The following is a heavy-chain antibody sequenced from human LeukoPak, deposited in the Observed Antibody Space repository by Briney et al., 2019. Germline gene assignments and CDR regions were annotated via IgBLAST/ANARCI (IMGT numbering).Heavy chain of an antibody. CDR2: IYISGST. V-gene: IGHV4-61*02. CDR1: GGSISSGSYY. D-gene: IGHD6-13*01. Sequence: SETLSLTCTVSGGSISSGSYYWSWIRQPAGKGLEWIGRIYISGSTNYNPSLKSRVTISVDTSKNQFSLKLSSVTAADTAVYYCARRAAAGNGYYYYYYMDVWGKGTTVTVSS. J-gene: IGHJ6*03. CDR3: ARRAAAGNGYYYYYYMDV.